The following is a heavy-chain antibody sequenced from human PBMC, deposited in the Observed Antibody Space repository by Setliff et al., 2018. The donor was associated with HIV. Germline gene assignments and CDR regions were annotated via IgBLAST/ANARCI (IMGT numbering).Heavy chain of an antibody. Sequence: GGSLRLSCAASGFTFDDHAMHWVRQAPGKGLEWVSGISWNSYTIVYADSVKGRFTISRDNSKNTLYLQMNSLRAEDTAVYFCAKDLSPNWGPGEFDHWGQGTLVTVSS. CDR2: ISWNSYTI. CDR3: AKDLSPNWGPGEFDH. CDR1: GFTFDDHA. D-gene: IGHD7-27*01. J-gene: IGHJ4*02. V-gene: IGHV3-9*01.